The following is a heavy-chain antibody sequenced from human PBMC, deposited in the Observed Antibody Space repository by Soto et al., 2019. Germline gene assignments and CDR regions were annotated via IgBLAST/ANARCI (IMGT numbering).Heavy chain of an antibody. CDR2: ISSSSSYI. D-gene: IGHD6-19*01. CDR1: GLPFSSDS. V-gene: IGHV3-21*01. Sequence: XESLTLSCGASGLPFSSDSMNSVRQAPGKGLEWVSSISSSSSYIYYADSVKGRFTISRDNAKNSLYLQMNSLRAEDTAVYYCARDDSSGWYEDYYYGMDVWGQRTTVTVSS. J-gene: IGHJ6*02. CDR3: ARDDSSGWYEDYYYGMDV.